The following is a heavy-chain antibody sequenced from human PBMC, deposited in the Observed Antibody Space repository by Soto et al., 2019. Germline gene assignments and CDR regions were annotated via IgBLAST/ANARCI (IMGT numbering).Heavy chain of an antibody. CDR2: IFSSGST. CDR1: GGSINTFY. Sequence: SETLSLTCTVSGGSINTFYWSWVRQPAGKGLEWIGRIFSSGSTSFNPSLESRVAMSVDTSKNHFSPNLSSVTAADMAVYYCAREGSYSAYNFAHGIQLWSFDFWGQGALVTVSS. D-gene: IGHD5-12*01. V-gene: IGHV4-4*07. J-gene: IGHJ4*02. CDR3: AREGSYSAYNFAHGIQLWSFDF.